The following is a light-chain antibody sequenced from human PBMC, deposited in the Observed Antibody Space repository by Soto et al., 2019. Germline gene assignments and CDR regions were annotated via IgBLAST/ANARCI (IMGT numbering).Light chain of an antibody. CDR1: QSISSY. V-gene: IGKV1-39*01. CDR3: QQYNKWPLT. J-gene: IGKJ1*01. CDR2: AAS. Sequence: IQMTQSPSSLSASVGDRVTITCRASQSISSYLNWYQQKPGKAPKLLIYAASSLQSGVPSRFSGSGSGTEFTLTISSLQSEDFTVYYCQQYNKWPLTFGQGTKVDIK.